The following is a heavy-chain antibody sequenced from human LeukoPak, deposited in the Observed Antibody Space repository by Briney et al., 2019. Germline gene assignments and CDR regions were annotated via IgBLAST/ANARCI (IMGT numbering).Heavy chain of an antibody. D-gene: IGHD3-10*01. CDR1: GGSFSGYY. V-gene: IGHV4-34*01. CDR2: INHSGST. J-gene: IGHJ4*01. Sequence: SETLSLTCAGYGGSFSGYYWSWIRQPPGKGLEWIGEINHSGSTNYNPSLKSRVTISVDTSKNQFSLKLSSVTAADTAVYYCARLEGTSAYYFDYWGQEPWSPSPQ. CDR3: ARLEGTSAYYFDY.